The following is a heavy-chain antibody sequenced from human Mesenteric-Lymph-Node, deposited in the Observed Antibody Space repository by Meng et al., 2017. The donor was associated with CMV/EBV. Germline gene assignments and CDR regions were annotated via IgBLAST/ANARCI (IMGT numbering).Heavy chain of an antibody. CDR2: IHYDGSSI. D-gene: IGHD3-16*02. CDR1: GFTFSDYG. Sequence: GESLKISCAASGFTFSDYGMHWVRQAPGKGLEWVTFIHYDGSSIDYADSVKGRFTISRDNAKNSLFLQMNSLRAEDTAVYYCARKGWNYREAFDIWGQGTVVTVSS. V-gene: IGHV3-30*02. J-gene: IGHJ3*02. CDR3: ARKGWNYREAFDI.